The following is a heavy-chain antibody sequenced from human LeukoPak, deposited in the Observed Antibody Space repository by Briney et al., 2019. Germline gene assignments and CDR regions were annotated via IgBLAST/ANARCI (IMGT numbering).Heavy chain of an antibody. J-gene: IGHJ5*01. CDR2: ISGDSSGNYI. D-gene: IGHD3-16*01. CDR3: TREGGVGS. CDR1: GFIFSSYA. Sequence: PGGSLRLSCAASGFIFSSYAMSWVRQAPGKGLEWVSTISGDSSGNYIDYADSVKGRFTISRDNAKNSVFLQMNGLRDDDTAVYYCTREGGVGSWGQGTLVSVSS. V-gene: IGHV3-21*01.